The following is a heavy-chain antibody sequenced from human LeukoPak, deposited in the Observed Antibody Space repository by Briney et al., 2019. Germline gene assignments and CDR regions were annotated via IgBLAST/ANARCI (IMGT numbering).Heavy chain of an antibody. D-gene: IGHD2-2*01. CDR2: IKQDGSEK. CDR3: ARDGLVPVAAANLGVHDY. V-gene: IGHV3-7*01. CDR1: GFTFSSYC. Sequence: GGALRLSCAASGFTFSSYCMSWVRQAPGKGLERVANIKQDGSEKYYVDSVRGRFTISRDNAKNSLYLQMNSLRAEDTAVYYCARDGLVPVAAANLGVHDYWGQGTLVTVSS. J-gene: IGHJ4*02.